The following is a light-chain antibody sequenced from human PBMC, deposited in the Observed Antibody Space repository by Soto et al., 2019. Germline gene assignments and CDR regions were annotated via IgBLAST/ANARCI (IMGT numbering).Light chain of an antibody. CDR2: GAS. CDR1: QSVTSNS. Sequence: EIVLTQSPGTLSLSPGERATLSCRASQSVTSNSLARYQQKVGQAPRLLIHGASSRATGTPDRFSGSGSGTDFTLTISRLEPEDFAVYYCQQFSSYPLTFGGGTKVDI. V-gene: IGKV3-20*01. J-gene: IGKJ4*01. CDR3: QQFSSYPLT.